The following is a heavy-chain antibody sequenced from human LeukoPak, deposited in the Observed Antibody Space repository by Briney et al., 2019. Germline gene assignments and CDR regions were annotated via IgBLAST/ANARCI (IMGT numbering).Heavy chain of an antibody. CDR2: IRYDGSNK. V-gene: IGHV3-30*02. J-gene: IGHJ4*02. CDR1: GFTFSSYG. D-gene: IGHD5-18*01. Sequence: PGGSLRLSCAASGFTFSSYGMHWVRQAPGKGLEWVAFIRYDGSNKYYADSVKGRFTISRDNSKNTLYLQMNSLRAEDTAVYYCAKGLQGTDTAGPYWGRGTLVTVSS. CDR3: AKGLQGTDTAGPY.